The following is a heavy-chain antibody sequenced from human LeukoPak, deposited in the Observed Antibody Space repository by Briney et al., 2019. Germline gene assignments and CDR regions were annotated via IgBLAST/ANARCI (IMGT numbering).Heavy chain of an antibody. Sequence: ASVNVSCKASGYTFTSYGISGVRQAPGQGLEWMGWISAYNGNTNYAQTLQGRVTMTTDTSTSTAYMELRSLRSDDTAVYYCARSLNSEQDFDYWGQGTLVTVSS. V-gene: IGHV1-18*01. CDR3: ARSLNSEQDFDY. CDR1: GYTFTSYG. J-gene: IGHJ4*02. D-gene: IGHD1-14*01. CDR2: ISAYNGNT.